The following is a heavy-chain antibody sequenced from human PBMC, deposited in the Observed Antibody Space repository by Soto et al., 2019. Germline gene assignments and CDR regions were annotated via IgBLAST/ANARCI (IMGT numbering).Heavy chain of an antibody. CDR1: GFTFSSYG. CDR2: IWYDGSNK. CDR3: ARHEASGDYGENTIDY. D-gene: IGHD4-17*01. Sequence: QVQLVESGGGVVQPGRSLRLSCAASGFTFSSYGMHWVRQAPGKGLEWVAVIWYDGSNKYYADSVKGRFTISRDNSKNTLYLQMNSLRAEDTAVYYCARHEASGDYGENTIDYWGQGTLVTVSS. J-gene: IGHJ4*02. V-gene: IGHV3-33*01.